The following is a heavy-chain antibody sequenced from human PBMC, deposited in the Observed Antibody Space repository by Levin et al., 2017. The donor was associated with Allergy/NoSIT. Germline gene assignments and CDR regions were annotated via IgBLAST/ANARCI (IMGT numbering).Heavy chain of an antibody. V-gene: IGHV3-33*01. CDR1: GFTFSSYG. J-gene: IGHJ4*02. Sequence: PGGSLRLSCAASGFTFSSYGMHWVRQAPGKGLEWVAVIWYDGSNKYYADSVKGRFTISRDNSKNTLYLQMNSLRAEDTAVYYCARLGLRQLWLVSIDYWGQGTLVTVSS. CDR2: IWYDGSNK. D-gene: IGHD5-18*01. CDR3: ARLGLRQLWLVSIDY.